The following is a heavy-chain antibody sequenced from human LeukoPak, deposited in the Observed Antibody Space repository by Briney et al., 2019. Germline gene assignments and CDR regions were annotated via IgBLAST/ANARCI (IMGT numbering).Heavy chain of an antibody. CDR3: ARAPGAFDI. Sequence: KTSETLSLTCAVYGGSFSGYYWSWIRQPPGKGLEWIGEINHSGSTNYNPSLKSRVTISVDTSKNQFSLKLSSVTAADTAVYYCARAPGAFDIWGQGTMVTVSS. V-gene: IGHV4-34*01. CDR2: INHSGST. CDR1: GGSFSGYY. J-gene: IGHJ3*02.